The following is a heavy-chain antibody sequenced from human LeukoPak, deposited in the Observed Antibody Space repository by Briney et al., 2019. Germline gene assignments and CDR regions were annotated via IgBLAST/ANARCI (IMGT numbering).Heavy chain of an antibody. Sequence: GRSLRLSCAASGFTFSSYGMHWVRQAPGKGLEWVAVIWYDGSNKYHADSVKGRFTISRDNSKNTLYLQMNSLRAEDTAVYFCARARYSSSPFDYWGQGTLVTVSS. V-gene: IGHV3-33*08. J-gene: IGHJ4*02. CDR2: IWYDGSNK. CDR3: ARARYSSSPFDY. CDR1: GFTFSSYG. D-gene: IGHD6-13*01.